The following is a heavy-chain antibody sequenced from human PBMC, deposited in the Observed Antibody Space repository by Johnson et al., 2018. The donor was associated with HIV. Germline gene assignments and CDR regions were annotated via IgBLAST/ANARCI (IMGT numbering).Heavy chain of an antibody. CDR3: AKDGAFDI. CDR1: GFTVSSNY. V-gene: IGHV3-66*01. J-gene: IGHJ3*02. Sequence: VQLVESGGGLVQPGGSLRLSCAASGFTVSSNYMSWVRQVPGKGLEWVSLIYSGGTTYYADSVKGRFTISRDSSKNTLFLQMNSLRADDTAVYYCAKDGAFDIWGQGTLVTVSS. CDR2: IYSGGTT.